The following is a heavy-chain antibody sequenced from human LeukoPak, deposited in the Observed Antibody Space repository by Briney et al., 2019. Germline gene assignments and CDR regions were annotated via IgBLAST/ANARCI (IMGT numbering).Heavy chain of an antibody. V-gene: IGHV4-39*01. Sequence: SETLSLTCTVSVGSLSSSIYYWGCIRQPPGKGLEWLGIIYYSGSTYYNPSLKSRLTISVDTSKNQFSMKLSSVTATDTAVYYCARRGYCSSTSCYEYWFDPWGQGTLVTVSS. CDR3: ARRGYCSSTSCYEYWFDP. D-gene: IGHD2-2*01. CDR2: IYYSGST. CDR1: VGSLSSSIYY. J-gene: IGHJ5*02.